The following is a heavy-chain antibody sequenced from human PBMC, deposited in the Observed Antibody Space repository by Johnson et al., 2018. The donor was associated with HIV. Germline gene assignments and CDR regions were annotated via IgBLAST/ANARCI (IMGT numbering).Heavy chain of an antibody. V-gene: IGHV3-30*04. CDR2: ISYDGSNK. J-gene: IGHJ3*02. Sequence: QEKLVESGGGVVQPGRSLRLSCAASGFTFSSYAMHWVRQAPGKGLEWVAVISYDGSNKYYADSVKGRFTISRDNSKNTLYLQMNSLRAEDTAVYYCARESIITMVQGSLGACDIWGQGTMVTVSS. CDR3: ARESIITMVQGSLGACDI. D-gene: IGHD3-10*01. CDR1: GFTFSSYA.